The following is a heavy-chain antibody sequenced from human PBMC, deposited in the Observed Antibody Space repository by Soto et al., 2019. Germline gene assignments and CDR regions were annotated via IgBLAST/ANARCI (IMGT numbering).Heavy chain of an antibody. CDR1: GFTFSSYW. V-gene: IGHV3-7*01. J-gene: IGHJ6*02. D-gene: IGHD2-2*03. CDR3: ARDGYCSSTSCYLVRRYYGMDV. CDR2: IKQDGSEK. Sequence: EVQLVESGGGLVQPGGSLRLSCAASGFTFSSYWMSWVRQAPGKGLEWVANIKQDGSEKYYVDSVKGRFTISRDNAKNSLYLQMNSLRAEDTAVYYCARDGYCSSTSCYLVRRYYGMDVRGQGTTVTVSS.